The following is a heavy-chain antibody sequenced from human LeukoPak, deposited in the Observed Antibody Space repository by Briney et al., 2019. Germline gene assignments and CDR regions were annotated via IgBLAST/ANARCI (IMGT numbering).Heavy chain of an antibody. Sequence: ASVKVSCKASGYTFCGYYLHWVRQAPGQGLEWLGQINPNSGGTNYAQKFQGRVTVTWDTSISTTYLHLSRLTSDDTALYYCARGGSDYWGQGTLVTVSS. CDR3: ARGGSDY. J-gene: IGHJ4*02. CDR1: GYTFCGYY. V-gene: IGHV1-2*06. CDR2: INPNSGGT.